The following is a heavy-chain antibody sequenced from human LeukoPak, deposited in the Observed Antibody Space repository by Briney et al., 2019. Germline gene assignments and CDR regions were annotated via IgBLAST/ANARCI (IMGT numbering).Heavy chain of an antibody. J-gene: IGHJ4*02. D-gene: IGHD3-9*01. CDR3: ARHVWLQPFDY. CDR1: GGSMNSYY. CDR2: IYYSGST. Sequence: SETLSLTCSVSGGSMNSYYWSWIRQSPGKGLEWIGYIYYSGSTNYNPSLKSRVTISVDTSKNQFSLKLSSVTAADTAVYHCARHVWLQPFDYWGQGTLVTVSS. V-gene: IGHV4-59*08.